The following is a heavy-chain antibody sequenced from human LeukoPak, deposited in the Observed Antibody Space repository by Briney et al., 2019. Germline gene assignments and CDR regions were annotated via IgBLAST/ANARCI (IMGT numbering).Heavy chain of an antibody. CDR2: ISGSGGST. V-gene: IGHV3-23*01. CDR3: ARDYCSGTSCSHYYYYYMDV. D-gene: IGHD2-15*01. J-gene: IGHJ6*03. Sequence: GGSLRLSCAASGFTFSSYAMSWVRQAPGKGLEWVSAISGSGGSTYYADPVKGRFTISRDNSKNTLYLQMNSLRTADTAMYYCARDYCSGTSCSHYYYYYMDVWGKGTTVTVSS. CDR1: GFTFSSYA.